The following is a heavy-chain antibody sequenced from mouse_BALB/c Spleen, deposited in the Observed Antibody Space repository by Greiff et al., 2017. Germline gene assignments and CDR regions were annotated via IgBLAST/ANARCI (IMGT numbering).Heavy chain of an antibody. CDR3: ASCYYGSSYWYFDV. Sequence: EVQLVESGGGLVKPGGSLKLSCAASGFTFCSYTMSWVRQTPEKRLEWVATISSGGGNTYYPDSVKGRFTISRDNAKNNLYLQMSSLRSEDTALYYCASCYYGSSYWYFDVWGAGTTVTVSS. D-gene: IGHD1-1*01. J-gene: IGHJ1*01. CDR2: ISSGGGNT. V-gene: IGHV5-9*03. CDR1: GFTFCSYT.